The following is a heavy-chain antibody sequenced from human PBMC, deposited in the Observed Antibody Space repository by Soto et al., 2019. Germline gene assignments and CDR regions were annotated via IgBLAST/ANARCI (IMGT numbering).Heavy chain of an antibody. D-gene: IGHD6-6*01. V-gene: IGHV3-53*04. CDR3: AGDEYSSSSDYYYYYMDV. Sequence: GGSLRLSCAASGFTVSSNYMSWVRQAPGKGLEWVSVIYSGGSTYYADSVKGRFTISRHNSKNTLYLQMNSLRAEDTAVYYCAGDEYSSSSDYYYYYMDVWGKGTTVTVSS. CDR1: GFTVSSNY. CDR2: IYSGGST. J-gene: IGHJ6*03.